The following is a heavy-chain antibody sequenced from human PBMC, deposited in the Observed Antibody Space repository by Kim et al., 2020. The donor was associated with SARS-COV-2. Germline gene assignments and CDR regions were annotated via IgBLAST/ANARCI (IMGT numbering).Heavy chain of an antibody. CDR3: ARGTIGAAAGNEAFDI. Sequence: GGSLRPSCAASGFTFSSYDMHWVRQATGKGLEWVSAIGTAGDTYYPGSVKGRFTISRENAKNSLYLQMNSLRAGDTAVYYCARGTIGAAAGNEAFDIWGQGTMVTASS. CDR1: GFTFSSYD. CDR2: IGTAGDT. D-gene: IGHD6-13*01. V-gene: IGHV3-13*04. J-gene: IGHJ3*02.